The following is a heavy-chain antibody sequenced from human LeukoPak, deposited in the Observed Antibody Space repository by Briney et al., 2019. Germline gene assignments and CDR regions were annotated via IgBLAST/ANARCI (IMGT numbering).Heavy chain of an antibody. J-gene: IGHJ3*02. V-gene: IGHV4-30-2*01. CDR2: IYHSGST. CDR3: ARDHTPGIFGVVITYAFDI. Sequence: SETLSLTCAVSGGSIISGGYSWSWIRQPPGKGLEWIGYIYHSGSTYYNPSLKSRVTMSVDTSKNQFSLKLSSVTAADTAVYYCARDHTPGIFGVVITYAFDIWGQGTMVTVSS. CDR1: GGSIISGGYS. D-gene: IGHD3-3*01.